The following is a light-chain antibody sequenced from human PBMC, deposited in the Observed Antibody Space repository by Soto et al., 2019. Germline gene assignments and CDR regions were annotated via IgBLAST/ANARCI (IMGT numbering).Light chain of an antibody. CDR1: SSDVGGYNY. Sequence: QSALTQPASVSGSPGQSITISCTGTSSDVGGYNYVSWYQQYPGKAPKLMIYEVSNRPSGVSNRFSGSKSGNTASLIISGLQSEDEADYYCSSYTSSNTLVFGTGTKLTVL. CDR2: EVS. CDR3: SSYTSSNTLV. J-gene: IGLJ1*01. V-gene: IGLV2-14*01.